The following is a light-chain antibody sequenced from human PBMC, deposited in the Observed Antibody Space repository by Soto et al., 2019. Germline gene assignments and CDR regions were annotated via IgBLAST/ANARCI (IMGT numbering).Light chain of an antibody. J-gene: IGLJ3*02. V-gene: IGLV2-14*01. CDR2: EVT. CDR1: RSDIGLYNY. Sequence: QSALTQPASVSGAPGQSITISCAGTRSDIGLYNYVSWYHQPPGEAPQLLIYEVTNRPSGVSHRFSGAKAGNTAALTISGHRGEDEGDYYCIEYTGQGPLAVFCGGTTLTVL. CDR3: IEYTGQGPLAV.